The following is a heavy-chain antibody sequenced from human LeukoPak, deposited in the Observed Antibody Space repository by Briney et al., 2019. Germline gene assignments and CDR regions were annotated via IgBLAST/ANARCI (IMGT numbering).Heavy chain of an antibody. Sequence: GRSLTLSCSVSGFTFNIYAMLCVRPPPGKGLEGVAVISYDGSKTYYADSVKSRFTTSKDTSKNTLYLQMNSLRAEDTALYYCARTMYITGSSDFDYWGQGTLVTVSS. CDR2: ISYDGSKT. V-gene: IGHV3-30-3*01. D-gene: IGHD1-26*01. J-gene: IGHJ4*02. CDR1: GFTFNIYA. CDR3: ARTMYITGSSDFDY.